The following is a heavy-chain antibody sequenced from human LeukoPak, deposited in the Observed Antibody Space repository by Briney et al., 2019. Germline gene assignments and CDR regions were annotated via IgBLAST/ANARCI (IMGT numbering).Heavy chain of an antibody. V-gene: IGHV4-39*01. D-gene: IGHD3-16*01. CDR3: ARVSSYDYIWGSHYDAFDI. Sequence: KTSETLSLTCTVSGRSIGSSSYSSGWLRQPPGKGLEWFGRVYYSGSTYYNPSLKRQLSISVQTTNNQFSLMLSSVTAAETAVYYCARVSSYDYIWGSHYDAFDIWGQGTMVTVSS. J-gene: IGHJ3*02. CDR2: VYYSGST. CDR1: GRSIGSSSYS.